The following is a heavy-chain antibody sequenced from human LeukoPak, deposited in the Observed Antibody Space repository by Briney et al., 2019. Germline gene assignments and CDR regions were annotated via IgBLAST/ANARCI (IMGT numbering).Heavy chain of an antibody. CDR3: ARTVGATSHYYYGMDV. V-gene: IGHV1-69*04. Sequence: SVKVSCKASGGTFSSYAISWVRQAPGQGLEWMGRIIPILGIANYAQKFQGRVTITADKSTSTAYMELSSLRSEDTAVYYCARTVGATSHYYYGMDVWGQGTTVTVSS. CDR1: GGTFSSYA. CDR2: IIPILGIA. J-gene: IGHJ6*02. D-gene: IGHD1-26*01.